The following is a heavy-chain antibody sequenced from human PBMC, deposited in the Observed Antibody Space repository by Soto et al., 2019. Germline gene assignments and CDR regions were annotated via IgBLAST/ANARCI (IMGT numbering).Heavy chain of an antibody. J-gene: IGHJ4*02. CDR1: GFTFSSYW. CDR2: IKQDGSEK. V-gene: IGHV3-7*03. D-gene: IGHD3-3*01. CDR3: ARDWTYDFWSGSDY. Sequence: GGSLRLSCAASGFTFSSYWMSWVRQAPGKGLEWVANIKQDGSEKYYVDSVKGRFTISRDNAKNSLYLQMNSLRAEDTAVYYCARDWTYDFWSGSDYWGQGTMVTVSS.